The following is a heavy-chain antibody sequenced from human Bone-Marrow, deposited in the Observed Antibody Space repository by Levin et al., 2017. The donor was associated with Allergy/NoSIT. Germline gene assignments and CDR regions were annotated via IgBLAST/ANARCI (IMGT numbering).Heavy chain of an antibody. D-gene: IGHD3-16*01. J-gene: IGHJ5*02. Sequence: GASVKVSCKASGGTFINFGINWVRRAPGQGLEWMGGIIPLFGITNYAQKFQGRVTITADESTSTAYMELSTLRSEDTAVYYCARVEYRTSSFGVSGVWGSFDPWGQGTLVTVSS. V-gene: IGHV1-69*13. CDR1: GGTFINFG. CDR2: IIPLFGIT. CDR3: ARVEYRTSSFGVSGVWGSFDP.